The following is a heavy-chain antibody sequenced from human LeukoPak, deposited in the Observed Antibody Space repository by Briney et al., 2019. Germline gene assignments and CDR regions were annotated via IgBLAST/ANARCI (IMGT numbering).Heavy chain of an antibody. D-gene: IGHD1-26*01. CDR3: ARDFIRGAPDYFDY. CDR1: GFTFRSYP. Sequence: PGGSLRLSCAASGFTFRSYPMHWVRQSSDKGLEWVAVISYDGKIQLYADSVKGRFTISRDDSQNTLYLQMNSLRPEDTAVYYCARDFIRGAPDYFDYWGQGTLVSVSS. V-gene: IGHV3-30*04. CDR2: ISYDGKIQ. J-gene: IGHJ4*02.